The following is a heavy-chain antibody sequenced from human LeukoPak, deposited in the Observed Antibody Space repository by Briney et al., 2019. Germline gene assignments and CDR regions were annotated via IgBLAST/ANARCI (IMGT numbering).Heavy chain of an antibody. Sequence: PGGSLRLSCAASGFTFSDYYMNWIRQAPGKGLEWLSYISNSGNTIYYADSVKGRFTISRDNAKSSLFLQMNSLRAEDTAVYYCARPFRLNTNWYFDLWGRGTLVTVSS. CDR1: GFTFSDYY. J-gene: IGHJ2*01. V-gene: IGHV3-11*01. CDR3: ARPFRLNTNWYFDL. D-gene: IGHD3-3*01. CDR2: ISNSGNTI.